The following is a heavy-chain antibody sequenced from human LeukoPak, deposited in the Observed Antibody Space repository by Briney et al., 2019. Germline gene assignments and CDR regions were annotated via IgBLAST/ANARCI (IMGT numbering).Heavy chain of an antibody. J-gene: IGHJ4*02. V-gene: IGHV3-74*01. CDR2: IKGDGSGT. CDR3: ARDGYSFGHDFDY. Sequence: GGSLRLSCAASGFTFSSYWMHWVRHTPGKGLVWVSRIKGDGSGTSYADSVKGRFTISRDNAKNTLYLQMNSLRAEDTAVYYCARDGYSFGHDFDYWGQGTLVTVSS. CDR1: GFTFSSYW. D-gene: IGHD5-18*01.